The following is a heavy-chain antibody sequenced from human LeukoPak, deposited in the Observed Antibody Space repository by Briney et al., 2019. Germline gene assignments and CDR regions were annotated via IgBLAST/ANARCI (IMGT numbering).Heavy chain of an antibody. Sequence: SGTLSLTCAVSGASISSTDWWSWARQPPGKGLEWIGEIYHAGHTNYNPSLESRVTISVDNSRNQFTLKLTSVTAADTAVYYCMRTYRSSTSCHYFDYWGQGTLVTVSS. V-gene: IGHV4-4*02. CDR3: MRTYRSSTSCHYFDY. D-gene: IGHD2-2*01. J-gene: IGHJ4*02. CDR1: GASISSTDW. CDR2: IYHAGHT.